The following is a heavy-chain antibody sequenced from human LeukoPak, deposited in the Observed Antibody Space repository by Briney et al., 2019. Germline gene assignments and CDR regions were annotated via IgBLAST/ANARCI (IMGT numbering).Heavy chain of an antibody. CDR3: AKVRAYGSGSYSPGFDP. CDR2: ISGSGGST. J-gene: IGHJ5*02. D-gene: IGHD3-10*01. V-gene: IGHV3-23*01. Sequence: PGGSLRLSCAASGFTFSSYAMSWVRKAPGKGMEWVSAISGSGGSTYYADSVKGRFTISRDNSKNTLYLQMNSLRAEDTAVYYCAKVRAYGSGSYSPGFDPWGQGTLVTVSS. CDR1: GFTFSSYA.